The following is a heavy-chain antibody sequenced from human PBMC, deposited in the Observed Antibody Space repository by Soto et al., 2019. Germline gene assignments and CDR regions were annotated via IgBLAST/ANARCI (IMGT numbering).Heavy chain of an antibody. D-gene: IGHD3-10*01. CDR2: IYYSGST. CDR1: GGSISSYY. V-gene: IGHV4-59*08. Sequence: ETLSLTCTVSGGSISSYYWSWIRQPPGKGLEWIGYIYYSGSTNYNPSLKSRVTISVDTSKNQFSLKLSSVTAADTAVYYCARRVTMVRGVVFDYWGQGTLVTVSS. CDR3: ARRVTMVRGVVFDY. J-gene: IGHJ4*02.